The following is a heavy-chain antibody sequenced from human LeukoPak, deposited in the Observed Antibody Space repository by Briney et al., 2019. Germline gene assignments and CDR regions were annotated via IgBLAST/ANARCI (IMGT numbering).Heavy chain of an antibody. CDR1: GFTFSNFA. J-gene: IGHJ6*02. CDR2: ISGSGGYS. V-gene: IGHV3-23*01. CDR3: AKHLKYNHYGMDV. Sequence: GGSLRLSCAASGFTFSNFAMSWVRQAPGKGLEWVSVISGSGGYSYHADSVKGRFTISRDNSKNTLFLQMNSLRGEDTAIYYCAKHLKYNHYGMDVWGQGTTVTVSS.